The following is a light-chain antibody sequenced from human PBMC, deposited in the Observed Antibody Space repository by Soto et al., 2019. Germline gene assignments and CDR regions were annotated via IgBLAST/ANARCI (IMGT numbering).Light chain of an antibody. J-gene: IGKJ4*01. Sequence: DIQMTQSPSALSASVGDRITITCRASQNIRIWLAWYQQKPGKAPNLLISDTSKLQSWVPSRFSGSGSGTEFTLTIGSLQPADFGTYWCQQYDEYPLAFGGGTKVEL. CDR3: QQYDEYPLA. CDR2: DTS. V-gene: IGKV1-5*01. CDR1: QNIRIW.